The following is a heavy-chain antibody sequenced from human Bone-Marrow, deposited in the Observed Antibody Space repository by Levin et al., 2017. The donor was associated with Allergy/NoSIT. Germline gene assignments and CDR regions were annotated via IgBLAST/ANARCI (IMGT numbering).Heavy chain of an antibody. J-gene: IGHJ4*02. CDR3: ARQFDSGYDSAYFDY. V-gene: IGHV1-2*07. D-gene: IGHD5-12*01. CDR1: GYTFIGYN. Sequence: GESLKISCKASGYTFIGYNIYWVRQAPGQGLEWMGWINPDSGDTHYTPKFHGRVTMTRDTSISTAYMDLSRLTSDDTAVYFCARQFDSGYDSAYFDYWGQGALVTVSS. CDR2: INPDSGDT.